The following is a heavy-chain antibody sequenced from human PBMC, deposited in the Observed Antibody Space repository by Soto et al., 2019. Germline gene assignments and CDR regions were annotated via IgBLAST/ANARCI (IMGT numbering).Heavy chain of an antibody. V-gene: IGHV1-58*01. CDR3: AADAGGMVVPAAPHYYGMDV. D-gene: IGHD2-2*01. J-gene: IGHJ6*02. CDR1: GFTFTSSA. Sequence: GASVKVSCKASGFTFTSSAVQWVRQARGQRLEWIGWIVVGSGNTNYAQKFQEGVTITRDMSTSTAYMELSSLRSEDTAVYYCAADAGGMVVPAAPHYYGMDVWGQGTTVTVSS. CDR2: IVVGSGNT.